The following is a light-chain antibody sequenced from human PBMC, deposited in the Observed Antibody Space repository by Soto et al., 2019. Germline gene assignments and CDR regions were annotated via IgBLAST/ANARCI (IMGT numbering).Light chain of an antibody. CDR3: QQSGTSEII. Sequence: IVLTQSPGTRSLSPGERATLSCGASQSFTSIYLAWYQQKHGQAPRLIIYGASNRATGIPDRFSGSGSGTDVTLTISRLQPEDGSVFYCQQSGTSEIIFGQGTRLEI. CDR1: QSFTSIY. J-gene: IGKJ5*01. V-gene: IGKV3-20*01. CDR2: GAS.